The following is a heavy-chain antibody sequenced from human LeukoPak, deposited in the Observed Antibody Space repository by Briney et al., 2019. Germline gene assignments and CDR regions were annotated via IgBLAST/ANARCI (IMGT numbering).Heavy chain of an antibody. CDR2: ISGSGGST. Sequence: GGSLRLSCAASGFTFSSYAMSWVRQAPGKGLEWVSAISGSGGSTYYADSVKGRFTISRDNSKNMLYLGMNSLRAEDTAMYYCARDKGYGSDYWGPGVQVTVSS. CDR3: ARDKGYGSDY. V-gene: IGHV3-23*01. D-gene: IGHD3-10*01. J-gene: IGHJ4*02. CDR1: GFTFSSYA.